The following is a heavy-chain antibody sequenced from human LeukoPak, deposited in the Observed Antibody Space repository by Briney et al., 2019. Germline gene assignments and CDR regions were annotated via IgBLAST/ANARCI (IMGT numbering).Heavy chain of an antibody. J-gene: IGHJ5*02. Sequence: PGGSLRLSCAASGFTFSSYSMNWVRQPPGKGLEWISYISSSSSIIYYADSVKGRFTISRDNAKNSLYLQMNSLRAEDTAVYYCARAATGWYPNWFDPWGQGTLVTVSS. D-gene: IGHD6-19*01. CDR1: GFTFSSYS. CDR2: ISSSSSII. V-gene: IGHV3-48*01. CDR3: ARAATGWYPNWFDP.